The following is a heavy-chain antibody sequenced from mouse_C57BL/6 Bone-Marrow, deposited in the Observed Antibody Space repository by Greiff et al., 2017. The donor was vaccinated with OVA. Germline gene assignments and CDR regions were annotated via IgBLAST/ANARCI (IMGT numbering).Heavy chain of an antibody. CDR2: IHPNSGST. CDR3: ARDYGNYEFDY. CDR1: GYTFTSYW. V-gene: IGHV1-64*01. D-gene: IGHD2-1*01. Sequence: QVQLQQPGAELVKPGASVKLSCKASGYTFTSYWMLWVKQRPGQGLEWIGMIHPNSGSTNYNEKFKSKATLTVDKSSSTAYMQLSSLTSEDSAVYYCARDYGNYEFDYWGQGTTLTVSS. J-gene: IGHJ2*01.